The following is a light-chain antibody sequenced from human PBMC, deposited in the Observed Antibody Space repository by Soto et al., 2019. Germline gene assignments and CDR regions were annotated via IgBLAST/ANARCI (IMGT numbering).Light chain of an antibody. CDR3: HQYGTAPLT. CDR1: QSVAANY. J-gene: IGKJ3*01. V-gene: IGKV3-20*01. Sequence: EVVLTQSPGTLALSPGXRATLSCRASQSVAANYLAWYQQKRGQAPRLLIYGASSRATGIPDRFSGSGSGTDFTLTISRLEPEDFSVYYCHQYGTAPLTFDPGTKVDIK. CDR2: GAS.